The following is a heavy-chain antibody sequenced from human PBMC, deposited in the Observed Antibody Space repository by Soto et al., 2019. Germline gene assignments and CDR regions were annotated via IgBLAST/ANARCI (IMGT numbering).Heavy chain of an antibody. CDR1: GGSFSGYY. D-gene: IGHD6-13*01. CDR3: ASQAAETAGDGYWCDP. Sequence: SETLSLTCTVSGGSFSGYYWSWVRQPAGKGLEWIGRVYTNGHTDYNPSLKSRVTVSVDTSKNQFSLKLASVTAADTAVYYCASQAAETAGDGYWCDPWGQGTLGTVSS. J-gene: IGHJ5*02. V-gene: IGHV4-4*07. CDR2: VYTNGHT.